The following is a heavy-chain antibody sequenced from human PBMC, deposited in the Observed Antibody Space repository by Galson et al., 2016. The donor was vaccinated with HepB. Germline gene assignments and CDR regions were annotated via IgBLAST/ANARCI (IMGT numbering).Heavy chain of an antibody. Sequence: LSLTCAVSGGSVRSGGLYWHWVRHHPGKGLEWIGYIGYSGDLLYHQSLKGRVVISLEASTNRFYLKLTSATVADTAVYFCARASHYNILTGLDTWGQGTLLSVSS. CDR1: GGSVRSGGLY. V-gene: IGHV4-31*11. CDR2: IGYSGDL. CDR3: ARASHYNILTGLDT. D-gene: IGHD3-9*01. J-gene: IGHJ5*02.